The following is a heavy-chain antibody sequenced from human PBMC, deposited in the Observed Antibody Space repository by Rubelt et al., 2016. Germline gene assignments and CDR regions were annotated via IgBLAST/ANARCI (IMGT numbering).Heavy chain of an antibody. J-gene: IGHJ4*02. V-gene: IGHV5-51*01. CDR1: GYSFTSYW. CDR3: ARQPSGYFAQDH. Sequence: EVQLVQSGAEVKKPGESLKISCKGYGYSFTSYWIAWVRQMPGKGLEWMGIIYPDSDTRYSPSFQGQVTIPADQSIDNASLQWGRLKASDTAMYFCARQPSGYFAQDHWGQGTLVTVSS. D-gene: IGHD3-3*01. CDR2: IYPDSDT.